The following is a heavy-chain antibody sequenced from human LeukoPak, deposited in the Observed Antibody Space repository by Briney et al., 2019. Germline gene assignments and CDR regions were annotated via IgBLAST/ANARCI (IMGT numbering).Heavy chain of an antibody. Sequence: GGSLRLSCAASGFTFSSYGMHWVRQAPGKGLEWVAVVSYDGNNKYYADSVKGRFTISRDNSKNTLYLQMNSLRAEDTAVYYCAKDLRTADFWSGYPDYWGQGTLVTVSS. J-gene: IGHJ4*02. CDR3: AKDLRTADFWSGYPDY. V-gene: IGHV3-30*18. CDR2: VSYDGNNK. D-gene: IGHD3-3*01. CDR1: GFTFSSYG.